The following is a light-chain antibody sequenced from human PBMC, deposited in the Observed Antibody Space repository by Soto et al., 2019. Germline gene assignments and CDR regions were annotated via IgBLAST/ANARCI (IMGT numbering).Light chain of an antibody. CDR3: CSYTTSNTRQIV. CDR2: DVS. CDR1: SSDVGGYNY. V-gene: IGLV2-14*03. J-gene: IGLJ1*01. Sequence: SALTQPASVSGSPGQSITISCTGTSSDVGGYNYVSWYRQHPGKAPKFMIYDVSSRPSGVSNRFYGSKSGNTASLTISGLQAEDEVDYYCCSYTTSNTRQIVFGTGTKVTVL.